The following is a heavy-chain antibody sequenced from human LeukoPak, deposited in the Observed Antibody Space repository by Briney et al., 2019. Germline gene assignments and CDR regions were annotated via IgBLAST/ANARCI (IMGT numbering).Heavy chain of an antibody. J-gene: IGHJ6*02. CDR2: ISSSSSYI. V-gene: IGHV3-21*01. CDR3: XXXXXXXXXGXXYYYYGMDV. Sequence: GGSLRLSCAASGFTFSSYSMNWVRQAPGKGLEWVSSISSSSSYIYYADSVKGRFTISRDNAKNSLYLQMNSLRAEDTAVYYXXXXXXXXXXGXXYYYYGMDVWGQGTTVTVSS. CDR1: GFTFSSYS.